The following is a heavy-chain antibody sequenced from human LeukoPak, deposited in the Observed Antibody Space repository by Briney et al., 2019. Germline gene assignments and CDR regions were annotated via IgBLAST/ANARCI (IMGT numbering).Heavy chain of an antibody. CDR1: GFTFSNYA. D-gene: IGHD1-26*01. CDR3: ARPRGSYYRDAFDI. CDR2: ISYDGSNE. V-gene: IGHV3-30-3*01. Sequence: GGSLRLSCAASGFTFSNYAMYWVRQAPGKGLEWVAVISYDGSNEHYADSVKGRFTISRDNSKNTLYLQMNSLRDEDTAVYYCARPRGSYYRDAFDIWGQGTVVTVSS. J-gene: IGHJ3*02.